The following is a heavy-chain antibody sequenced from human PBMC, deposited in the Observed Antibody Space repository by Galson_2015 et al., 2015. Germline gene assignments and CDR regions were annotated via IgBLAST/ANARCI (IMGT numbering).Heavy chain of an antibody. J-gene: IGHJ5*02. Sequence: SLRLSCAASGFTFSNDWMSWVRQAPGKGLEWVGRIKSKTDGGTTDYAAPVKGRFTISRDDSKNTLYLQMNSLKTEDTAVYYCTTERPWATWFDPWGQGTLVTVSS. D-gene: IGHD1-26*01. CDR2: IKSKTDGGTT. CDR1: GFTFSNDW. V-gene: IGHV3-15*01. CDR3: TTERPWATWFDP.